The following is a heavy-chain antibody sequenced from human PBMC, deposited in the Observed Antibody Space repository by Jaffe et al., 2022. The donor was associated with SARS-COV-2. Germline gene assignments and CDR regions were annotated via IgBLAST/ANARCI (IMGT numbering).Heavy chain of an antibody. J-gene: IGHJ5*02. CDR3: ATYVFDTSGFFYDSA. CDR2: INPLVDTA. Sequence: QVQLVQSGAEVKKPGSSVKVSCKASGGTFSSHTVTWVRQAPGQGLEWMGSINPLVDTAKFAQKFEGRFSITADKSAKTAYMELSSLKSEDTAMYYCATYVFDTSGFFYDSAWGQGTLVTVSS. CDR1: GGTFSSHT. D-gene: IGHD5-12*01. V-gene: IGHV1-69*08.